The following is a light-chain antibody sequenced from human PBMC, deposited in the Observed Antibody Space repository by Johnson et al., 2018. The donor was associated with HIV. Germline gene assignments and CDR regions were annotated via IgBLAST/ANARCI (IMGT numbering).Light chain of an antibody. CDR1: SSNIGNNY. CDR2: ENN. CDR3: GKWDSSLRTYV. V-gene: IGLV1-51*02. J-gene: IGLJ1*01. Sequence: QSVLTQPPSVSAAPGQKVTISCSGSSSNIGNNYVSWYQQLPGTAPKLLIYENNKRPSGIPDRFSGSKSGTSATLGITGLQTGDEADYYCGKWDSSLRTYVFGTGTKVTVL.